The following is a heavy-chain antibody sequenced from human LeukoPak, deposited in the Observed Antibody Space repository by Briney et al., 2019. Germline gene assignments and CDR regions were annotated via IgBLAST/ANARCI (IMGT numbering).Heavy chain of an antibody. Sequence: SETLSLTCTVSGGSISSGGYYWSWIRQHPGKGLEWIGYIYYSGSTYYNPSLKSRVTISVDTSKNQFSLKLSSVTAADTAVYYCARSGAYQLLSNYYGMDVWGQGTTVTVSS. D-gene: IGHD2-2*01. V-gene: IGHV4-31*03. CDR3: ARSGAYQLLSNYYGMDV. J-gene: IGHJ6*02. CDR1: GGSISSGGYY. CDR2: IYYSGST.